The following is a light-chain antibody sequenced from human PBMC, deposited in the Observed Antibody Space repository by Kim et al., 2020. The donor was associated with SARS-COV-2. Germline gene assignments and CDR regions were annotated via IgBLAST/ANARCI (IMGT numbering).Light chain of an antibody. V-gene: IGLV1-47*01. Sequence: ELTQPPSASGTPGQRVTISCSGSSSNIGSNYVYWYQQLPGTAPKLLIYRNNQRPSGVPDRFSGSKSGTSASLAISGLRSEDEADYYCAAWDDSLSGWVFGGGTQGTVL. CDR2: RNN. CDR1: SSNIGSNY. J-gene: IGLJ3*02. CDR3: AAWDDSLSGWV.